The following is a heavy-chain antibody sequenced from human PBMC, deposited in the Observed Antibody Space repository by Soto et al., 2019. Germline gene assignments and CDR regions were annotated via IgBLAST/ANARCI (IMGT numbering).Heavy chain of an antibody. Sequence: GESLKISCKGSGYSFTSYWIGWVRQMPGKGLEWMGIIYPGDSDTRYSPSFQGQVTISADKSISTAYLQWSSLKASDTAMYYCARRGGLVVAGYYGMDVWGQGTTVTVSS. CDR1: GYSFTSYW. CDR3: ARRGGLVVAGYYGMDV. V-gene: IGHV5-51*01. CDR2: IYPGDSDT. D-gene: IGHD3-22*01. J-gene: IGHJ6*02.